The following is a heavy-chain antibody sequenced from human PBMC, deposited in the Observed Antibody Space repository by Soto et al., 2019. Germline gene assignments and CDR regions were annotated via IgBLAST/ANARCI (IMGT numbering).Heavy chain of an antibody. Sequence: QVQLVQSGAEVKKPGASVKVSCKASGYTFTSYGISWVRQAPGQGLEWMGWISAYNGNTNYAQKLECRVTMTTDTSTSTANMELRSLRSGATAVEHWASDLHGDPYYWGQGTLVTVSS. V-gene: IGHV1-18*01. J-gene: IGHJ4*02. D-gene: IGHD4-17*01. CDR3: ASDLHGDPYY. CDR2: ISAYNGNT. CDR1: GYTFTSYG.